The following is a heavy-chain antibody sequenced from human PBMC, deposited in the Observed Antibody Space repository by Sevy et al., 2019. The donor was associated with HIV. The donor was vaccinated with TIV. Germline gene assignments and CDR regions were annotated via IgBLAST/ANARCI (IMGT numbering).Heavy chain of an antibody. Sequence: GGSLRLSCAASGFSFRTYTMNWVRQAPGKGLEWVSSISYSSNYIYYADSVKGRFTISRDNAKNSLYLQMNNLRAEDTAVYYCARPYGSGSWEAFDIWGLGTMVTVSS. J-gene: IGHJ3*02. CDR2: ISYSSNYI. CDR1: GFSFRTYT. CDR3: ARPYGSGSWEAFDI. V-gene: IGHV3-21*01. D-gene: IGHD3-10*01.